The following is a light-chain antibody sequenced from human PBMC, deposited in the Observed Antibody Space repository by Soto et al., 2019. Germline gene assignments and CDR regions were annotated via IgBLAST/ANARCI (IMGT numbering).Light chain of an antibody. V-gene: IGKV1-39*01. CDR3: QQSYSTPYT. Sequence: DIQMTQSPSSLSASVGDRVTITCRASQSISSYLNWYQQKPGKAPKLLIYAASSLQSGVLSRFSGSGSGTDFTRTISSLQPEDFATYYCQQSYSTPYTFGQGNKLEIK. CDR2: AAS. CDR1: QSISSY. J-gene: IGKJ2*01.